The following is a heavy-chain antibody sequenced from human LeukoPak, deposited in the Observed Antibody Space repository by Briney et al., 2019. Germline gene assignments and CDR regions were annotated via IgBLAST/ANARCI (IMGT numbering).Heavy chain of an antibody. V-gene: IGHV3-23*01. CDR3: AKGKRLTHCSGGSCYSPHFDY. Sequence: GGSLRLSCAASGFTFSSYGMSWVRQAPGKGLEWVSAIRGSGGSTYYADSVKGRFTISRDNSKNTLYLQMNSLRAEDTAVYYCAKGKRLTHCSGGSCYSPHFDYWGQGTLVTVSS. CDR2: IRGSGGST. J-gene: IGHJ4*02. CDR1: GFTFSSYG. D-gene: IGHD2-15*01.